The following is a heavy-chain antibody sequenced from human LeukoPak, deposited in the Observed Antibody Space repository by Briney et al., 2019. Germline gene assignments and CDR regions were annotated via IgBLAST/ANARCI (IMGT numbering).Heavy chain of an antibody. Sequence: SETLSLTCTVSGGSISSYYWSWIRQPPGKGLEWIGFIYYSGSTNYGPSLKSRVTMSVDTSTNQFSLKLSSVTAADTAVYYCARVFVPPYYYDSSGPFDYWGQGTLVTVSS. CDR3: ARVFVPPYYYDSSGPFDY. V-gene: IGHV4-59*01. J-gene: IGHJ4*02. D-gene: IGHD3-22*01. CDR1: GGSISSYY. CDR2: IYYSGST.